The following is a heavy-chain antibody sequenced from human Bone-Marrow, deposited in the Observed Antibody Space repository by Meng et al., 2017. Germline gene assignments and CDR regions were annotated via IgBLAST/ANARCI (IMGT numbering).Heavy chain of an antibody. CDR3: ARFTPFDY. CDR2: INTDGSST. CDR1: GFTFSSYW. Sequence: VHLVESGGALGQPGGSRRLSCTASGFTFSSYWMHWVRQAPGKGPVWVSRINTDGSSTDYADSVKGRFTISRDNAKNTLYLQMNSLRAEDTAMYYCARFTPFDYWGQGTLVTVSS. V-gene: IGHV3-74*01. J-gene: IGHJ4*02.